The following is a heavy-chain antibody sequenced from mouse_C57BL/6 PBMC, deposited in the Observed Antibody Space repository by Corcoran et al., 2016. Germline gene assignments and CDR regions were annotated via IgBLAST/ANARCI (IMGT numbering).Heavy chain of an antibody. Sequence: QVTLKESGPGILQSSQTLSLTCSYSGISLSTSWMGVSWIRRPAGKGLEWLAHIYWDDDKRYNPSLKSRLTISKDTSRNQVFLKITSGDTADTATYYCARRGYDGYLDYWGQGTTLTVSS. J-gene: IGHJ2*01. CDR1: GISLSTSWMG. V-gene: IGHV8-12*01. CDR3: ARRGYDGYLDY. D-gene: IGHD2-3*01. CDR2: IYWDDDK.